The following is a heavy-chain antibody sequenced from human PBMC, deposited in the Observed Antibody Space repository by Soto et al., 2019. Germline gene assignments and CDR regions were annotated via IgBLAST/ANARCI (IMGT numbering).Heavy chain of an antibody. D-gene: IGHD5-18*01. CDR3: ARVDDTAMVISVTPYGMDV. CDR1: GGTFSSYA. Sequence: QVQLVQSGAEVKKPGSSVKVSCKASGGTFSSYAINWVRQAPGQGLEWMGGIIPIFGTANYAQKFQGRVTITADESTSTAYMELSSLRSEDTAVYYCARVDDTAMVISVTPYGMDVWGQGTTVTVSS. J-gene: IGHJ6*02. CDR2: IIPIFGTA. V-gene: IGHV1-69*12.